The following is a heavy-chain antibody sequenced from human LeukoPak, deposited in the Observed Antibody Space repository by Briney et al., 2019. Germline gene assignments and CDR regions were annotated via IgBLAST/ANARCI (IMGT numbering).Heavy chain of an antibody. CDR2: INSDGSST. D-gene: IGHD1-26*01. CDR3: ARVGRELTIDY. J-gene: IGHJ4*02. Sequence: PGGSLRLSCAASGLTFSSYWMHWVRQAPGKGLVWVSRINSDGSSTGYADSVKGRFTISRDNAKNTLYLQMNSLRAEDTAVYYCARVGRELTIDYRGQGTLVTVSS. V-gene: IGHV3-74*01. CDR1: GLTFSSYW.